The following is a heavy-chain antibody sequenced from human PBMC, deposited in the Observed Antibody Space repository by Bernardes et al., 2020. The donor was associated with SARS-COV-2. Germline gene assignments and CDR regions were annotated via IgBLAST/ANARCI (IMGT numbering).Heavy chain of an antibody. CDR1: GFSFNDYA. D-gene: IGHD1-26*01. Sequence: GGSLRLSCAASGFSFNDYAMTWVRQAPGKGLEWVSVISGSGGNTYYADSVKGRFTISRDNSNNTLYLQMNSLRGDDTAVYYCAKSPTIRSGSTANWFDPWGQGTLVTVSS. V-gene: IGHV3-23*01. J-gene: IGHJ5*02. CDR2: ISGSGGNT. CDR3: AKSPTIRSGSTANWFDP.